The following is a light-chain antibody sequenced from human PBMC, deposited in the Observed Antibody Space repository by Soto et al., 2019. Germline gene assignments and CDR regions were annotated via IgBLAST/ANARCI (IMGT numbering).Light chain of an antibody. CDR2: DVT. CDR1: SSDVGGYKY. V-gene: IGLV2-14*01. Sequence: QSVLTQPASVSGSPGQSITISCTGTSSDVGGYKYVSWYQQHPGKAPKLMIYDVTDRPSGVSNRFSGSKSGNTASLTISGLQAGDEADYYCSSYTSSSSRVVFGGGTKLTVL. CDR3: SSYTSSSSRVV. J-gene: IGLJ2*01.